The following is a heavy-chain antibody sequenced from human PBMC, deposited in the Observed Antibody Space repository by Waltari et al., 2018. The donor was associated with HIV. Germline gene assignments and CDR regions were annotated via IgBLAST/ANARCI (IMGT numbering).Heavy chain of an antibody. CDR1: GFTFSGYW. CDR3: VRDGHFVDVEY. Sequence: EVQLVESGGGLVQPGGSLRLSCAASGFTFSGYWMSWVRQAPGKGLEWVANIKEDGGLEYYVDSVKGRFTISRDNPKNLLFLQMNSLRVEDTAVYYCVRDGHFVDVEYWGQGTLVTVSS. D-gene: IGHD5-12*01. V-gene: IGHV3-7*01. J-gene: IGHJ4*02. CDR2: IKEDGGLE.